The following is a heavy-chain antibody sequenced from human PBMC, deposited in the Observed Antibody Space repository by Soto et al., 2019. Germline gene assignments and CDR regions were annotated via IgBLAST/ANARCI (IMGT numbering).Heavy chain of an antibody. D-gene: IGHD1-26*01. Sequence: QGLEWMGWISAYNGNTNYAQKLQGRVTMNTDTSTSTAYMELRSLRSDDTAVYFCAIDDSGSTWVGFDPWGEPTLVSVSS. V-gene: IGHV1-18*01. CDR3: AIDDSGSTWVGFDP. CDR2: ISAYNGNT. J-gene: IGHJ5*02.